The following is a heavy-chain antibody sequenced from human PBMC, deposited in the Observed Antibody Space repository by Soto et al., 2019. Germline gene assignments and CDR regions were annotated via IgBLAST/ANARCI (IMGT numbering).Heavy chain of an antibody. CDR3: AREGSNYYDSSGYPRVAFDI. CDR2: ISAYNGNT. Sequence: QVQLVQSGAEVKKPGASVKVSCKASGYTFTSYGISWVQQAPGQGLEWMGWISAYNGNTNYAQKLQGRVTMTTDTSTSTAYMELRSLRSDDTAVYYCAREGSNYYDSSGYPRVAFDIWGQGTMVTVST. V-gene: IGHV1-18*01. D-gene: IGHD3-22*01. J-gene: IGHJ3*02. CDR1: GYTFTSYG.